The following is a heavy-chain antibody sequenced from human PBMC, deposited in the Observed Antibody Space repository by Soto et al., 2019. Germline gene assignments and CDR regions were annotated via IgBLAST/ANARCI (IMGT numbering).Heavy chain of an antibody. CDR1: GFIFSSYG. Sequence: PGGSLRLSCAASGFIFSSYGMHWVRQAPGKGLEWVAVIWYDGSNKYYADSVKGRFTVSRDNSKNTLYLQMNSLRAEDTAVYYCARVRYCSSTSCYNSFDYWGQGTLVTVSS. D-gene: IGHD2-2*01. CDR2: IWYDGSNK. CDR3: ARVRYCSSTSCYNSFDY. V-gene: IGHV3-33*01. J-gene: IGHJ4*02.